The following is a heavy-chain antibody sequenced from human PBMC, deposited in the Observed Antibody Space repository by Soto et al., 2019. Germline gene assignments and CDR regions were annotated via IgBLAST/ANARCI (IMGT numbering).Heavy chain of an antibody. Sequence: SVKVSCKASGFTFTSSAVQWVRQARGQRLEWIGWIVVGSGNTNYAQKFQERVTITRDMSTSTAYMELSSLRSEDTAVYYCAATPRYCSGGSCYPGGDAFDIWGQGTMVT. CDR1: GFTFTSSA. V-gene: IGHV1-58*01. CDR2: IVVGSGNT. D-gene: IGHD2-15*01. J-gene: IGHJ3*02. CDR3: AATPRYCSGGSCYPGGDAFDI.